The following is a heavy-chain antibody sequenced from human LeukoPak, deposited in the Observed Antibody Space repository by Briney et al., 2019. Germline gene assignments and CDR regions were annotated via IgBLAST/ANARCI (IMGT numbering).Heavy chain of an antibody. J-gene: IGHJ5*02. D-gene: IGHD2-2*01. CDR2: IYYSGST. V-gene: IGHV4-59*01. Sequence: SETLSLTCTVSGGSISSYYWSWIRQPPGKGLEWIGYIYYSGSTNYNPSLKSRVTISVDTSKNQFSLKLSSVTAADTAVYYCASLVVPAASWFDPWGQGTLVTVSS. CDR3: ASLVVPAASWFDP. CDR1: GGSISSYY.